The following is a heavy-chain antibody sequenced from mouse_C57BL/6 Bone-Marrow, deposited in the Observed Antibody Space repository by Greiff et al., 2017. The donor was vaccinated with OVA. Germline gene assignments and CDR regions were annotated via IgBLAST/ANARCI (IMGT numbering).Heavy chain of an antibody. Sequence: QVQLQQPGAELVMPGASVKLSCKASGYTFTSYWMHWVKQRPGQGLEWIGEIDPSDSYTNYNQKFKGKSTLTVDKSSSTAYMQLSSLTSEDSAVYYCARWESYDYDEGPYAMDYWGQGTSVTVSS. J-gene: IGHJ4*01. CDR3: ARWESYDYDEGPYAMDY. D-gene: IGHD2-4*01. CDR2: IDPSDSYT. V-gene: IGHV1-69*01. CDR1: GYTFTSYW.